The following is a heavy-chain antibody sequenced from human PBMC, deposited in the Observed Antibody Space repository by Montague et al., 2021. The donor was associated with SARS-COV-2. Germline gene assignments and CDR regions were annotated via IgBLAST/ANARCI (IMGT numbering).Heavy chain of an antibody. D-gene: IGHD2/OR15-2a*01. CDR2: INYRGT. Sequence: SLRLSCAASGFTFSDYAMNWVRQAPGKGLEWVSSINYRGTCYADSVRGRFTISRDNSKNTLYLQMHSLRAEDTAVYYCTRGLYAAYHWGQGTLVTVSS. CDR3: TRGLYAAYH. CDR1: GFTFSDYA. J-gene: IGHJ4*02. V-gene: IGHV3-23*01.